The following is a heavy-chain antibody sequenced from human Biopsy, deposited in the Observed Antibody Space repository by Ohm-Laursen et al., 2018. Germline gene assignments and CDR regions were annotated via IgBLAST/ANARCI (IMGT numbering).Heavy chain of an antibody. J-gene: IGHJ4*02. CDR3: ARDALGGGSYRFFY. Sequence: SVTVSRKASGGTFTNYAISWVRQAPGQGLEWMGGIITIFGTANYAQKCQGRVTITADESTSTAYMELSSLRSDDTAVYYCARDALGGGSYRFFYWGQGSLVTVSS. D-gene: IGHD1-26*01. CDR1: GGTFTNYA. CDR2: IITIFGTA. V-gene: IGHV1-69*01.